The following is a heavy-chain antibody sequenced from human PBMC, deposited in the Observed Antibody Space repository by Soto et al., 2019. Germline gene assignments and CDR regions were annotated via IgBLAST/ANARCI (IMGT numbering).Heavy chain of an antibody. J-gene: IGHJ2*01. D-gene: IGHD5-12*01. V-gene: IGHV1-69*05. CDR3: ARGNHRWLQLGYFDL. CDR1: GGTFSNYP. Sequence: QVQLVQSGAEVKKPGSSVKVSCKASGGTFSNYPISWVRQAPGQGLEWMGGIIPIFGTVNYAQKFQGRVTXTXXXSXRTAYMELSSLRSEDTAVYYCARGNHRWLQLGYFDLWGRGTLVTVSS. CDR2: IIPIFGTV.